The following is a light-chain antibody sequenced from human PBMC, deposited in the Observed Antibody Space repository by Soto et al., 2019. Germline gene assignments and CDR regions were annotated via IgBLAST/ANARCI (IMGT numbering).Light chain of an antibody. CDR2: GAS. CDR1: QSVSNH. J-gene: IGKJ2*01. CDR3: QQYNNWPPYT. Sequence: EIVMTQSPATLSVSPGERVTLSCRASQSVSNHLAWYQQKPGQAPRLLMYGASTRATGIPVRFSGSGSGTEFTLTISGRQSEDFAVYYCQQYNNWPPYTFGHGTKLEIK. V-gene: IGKV3-15*01.